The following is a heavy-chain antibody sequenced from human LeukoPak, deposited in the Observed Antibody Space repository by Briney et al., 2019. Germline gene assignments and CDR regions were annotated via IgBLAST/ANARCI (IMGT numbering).Heavy chain of an antibody. J-gene: IGHJ6*03. Sequence: MSSETLSLTCTVSGGSISSSSYYWGWIRQPPGKGLEWIGSIYYSGSTYYNPSLKSRVTISVDTSKNQFSLKLSSVTAADTAVYYCARALAQVCSSTSCRRKKNYYYYYMDVWGKGTTVTVSS. CDR1: GGSISSSSYY. CDR2: IYYSGST. CDR3: ARALAQVCSSTSCRRKKNYYYYYMDV. D-gene: IGHD2-2*01. V-gene: IGHV4-39*01.